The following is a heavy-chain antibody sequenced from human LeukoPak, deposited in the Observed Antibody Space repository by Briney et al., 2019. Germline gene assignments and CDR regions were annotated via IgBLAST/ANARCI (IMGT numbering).Heavy chain of an antibody. CDR1: GGSFSGYY. Sequence: SETLSLTCAVYGGSFSGYYWSWIRQPPGKGLEWIGEINHSGSTNYNPSLKSRVTISVDTSKNQFSLKLSSVTAADTAVYYCASGYSRLYGMDVWGQGTTVTVSS. D-gene: IGHD6-13*01. CDR2: INHSGST. CDR3: ASGYSRLYGMDV. V-gene: IGHV4-34*01. J-gene: IGHJ6*02.